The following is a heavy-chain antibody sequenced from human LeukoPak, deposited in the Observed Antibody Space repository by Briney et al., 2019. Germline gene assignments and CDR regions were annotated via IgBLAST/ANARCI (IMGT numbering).Heavy chain of an antibody. D-gene: IGHD4-17*01. CDR2: IKQDGSEK. Sequence: PGGSLRLSCAASGFTFSSYWMTWVRQAPGKGLEWVANIKQDGSEKYYVDSVKGRFTISRDNAKNSLYLQMDSLRAEDTAMYFCARDRGWGLRFLDDWVQGTLVTVSS. V-gene: IGHV3-7*01. J-gene: IGHJ4*02. CDR3: ARDRGWGLRFLDD. CDR1: GFTFSSYW.